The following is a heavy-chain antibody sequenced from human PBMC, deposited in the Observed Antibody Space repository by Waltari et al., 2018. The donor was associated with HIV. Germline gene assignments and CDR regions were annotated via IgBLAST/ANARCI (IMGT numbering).Heavy chain of an antibody. Sequence: QVQLVQSGAEVKKPGSSVTVSCKASGGTFSSYALSWVRQAPGQGLEWMGGIIPISGTTNYAQKFQGRVTITADESTSTANMELNSLKSEDTAVYYCARLGRSRFLEWIPFDPWGQGTLVTVSS. J-gene: IGHJ5*02. CDR1: GGTFSSYA. V-gene: IGHV1-69*12. CDR3: ARLGRSRFLEWIPFDP. D-gene: IGHD3-3*01. CDR2: IIPISGTT.